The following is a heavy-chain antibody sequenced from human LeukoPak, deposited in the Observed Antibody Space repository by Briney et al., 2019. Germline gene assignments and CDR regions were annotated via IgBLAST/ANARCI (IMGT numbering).Heavy chain of an antibody. D-gene: IGHD6-19*01. CDR2: ISGSGGST. V-gene: IGHV3-23*01. Sequence: PGGSLRLSCAASGFTFSSYAMSWVRQAPGKGLEWVSAISGSGGSTYYADSVKGRFTISRDNSKNSLYLQMNSLRSEDTAVYYCARDQGVGGWYVTVAFDIWGQGTMVTVSS. J-gene: IGHJ3*02. CDR3: ARDQGVGGWYVTVAFDI. CDR1: GFTFSSYA.